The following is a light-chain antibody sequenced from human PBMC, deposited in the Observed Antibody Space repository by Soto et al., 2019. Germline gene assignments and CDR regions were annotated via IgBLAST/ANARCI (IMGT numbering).Light chain of an antibody. CDR2: YDN. CDR1: NIGSKS. CDR3: QVWDTGSDHLV. V-gene: IGLV3-21*04. Sequence: SYELTQPASVTVATGETASITCGGNNIGSKSVHWYQQKPGQAPVLVIYYDNDRPSGIPERFSGSNSGNTATLTISRVEAGDEADYYCQVWDTGSDHLVFGGGTKLTV. J-gene: IGLJ2*01.